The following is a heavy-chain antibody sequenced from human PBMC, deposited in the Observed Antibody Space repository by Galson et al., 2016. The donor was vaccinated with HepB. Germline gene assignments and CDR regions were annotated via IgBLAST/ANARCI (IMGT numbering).Heavy chain of an antibody. CDR1: GESFSGYY. J-gene: IGHJ4*02. Sequence: SETLSLTCAVYGESFSGYYLTWIRQPPGKGLEWIGEIDLGGSTNFNPSLKSRVTMAVDTSKDQFSLKLTSVTAADTAVYYCARCRPDSSGYSRHGFDYWGQGTLVTVSS. V-gene: IGHV4-34*01. CDR2: IDLGGST. CDR3: ARCRPDSSGYSRHGFDY. D-gene: IGHD3-22*01.